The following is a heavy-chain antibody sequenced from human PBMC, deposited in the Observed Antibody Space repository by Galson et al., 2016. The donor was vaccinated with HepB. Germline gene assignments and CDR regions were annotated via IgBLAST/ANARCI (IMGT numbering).Heavy chain of an antibody. Sequence: SLRLSCAASGFTFDKYAMNWVRQAPGKGLQWVSSISGTGITTYYADSVRGRFTVSRDNSKNTLFLQMSNLRADDTAVYYCAKVGPLRFVEWFYNWFDPWGQGTLVTASS. CDR2: ISGTGITT. J-gene: IGHJ5*02. CDR1: GFTFDKYA. CDR3: AKVGPLRFVEWFYNWFDP. D-gene: IGHD3-3*01. V-gene: IGHV3-23*01.